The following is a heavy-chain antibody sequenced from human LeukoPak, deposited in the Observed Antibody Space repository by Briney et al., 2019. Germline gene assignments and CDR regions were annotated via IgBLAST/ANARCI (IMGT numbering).Heavy chain of an antibody. D-gene: IGHD5-24*01. CDR3: ARVNPDGYKTAFDY. CDR1: GGTFSSYA. Sequence: SVKVSCKASGGTFSSYAIGWVRQAPGQGLEWMGGIIPIFGTANYAQKFQGRVTITADESTSTAYMELSSLRSEDTAVYYCARVNPDGYKTAFDYWGQGTLVTVSS. CDR2: IIPIFGTA. J-gene: IGHJ4*02. V-gene: IGHV1-69*13.